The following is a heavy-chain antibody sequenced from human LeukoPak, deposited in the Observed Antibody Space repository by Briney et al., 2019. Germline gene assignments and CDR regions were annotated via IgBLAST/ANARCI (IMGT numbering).Heavy chain of an antibody. D-gene: IGHD6-6*01. CDR2: SSVYSGNT. CDR3: ATGPAHLEYSSSHDAFDI. J-gene: IGHJ3*02. Sequence: ASVKVSCKASGYTFTSYGISWVRQAPGQGLEWMGWSSVYSGNTDYAQKFQGRVTMTEDTSTDTAYMELSSLRSEDTAVYYCATGPAHLEYSSSHDAFDIWGQGTMVTVSS. V-gene: IGHV1-18*01. CDR1: GYTFTSYG.